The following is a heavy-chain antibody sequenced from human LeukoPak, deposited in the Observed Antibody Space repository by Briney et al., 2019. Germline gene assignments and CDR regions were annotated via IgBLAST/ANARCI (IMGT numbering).Heavy chain of an antibody. CDR1: GYTFTSYY. D-gene: IGHD2-21*02. Sequence: GASVKVSCKASGYTFTSYYMHWVRQAPGQGLEWMGIINPSGGRVSYAQKFQGRVTMTRDTSTGTVYMALSSLRSEDTAVYYCAMIKYCGGHCYGWFDPWGQGTLVTVSS. CDR3: AMIKYCGGHCYGWFDP. CDR2: INPSGGRV. V-gene: IGHV1-46*01. J-gene: IGHJ5*02.